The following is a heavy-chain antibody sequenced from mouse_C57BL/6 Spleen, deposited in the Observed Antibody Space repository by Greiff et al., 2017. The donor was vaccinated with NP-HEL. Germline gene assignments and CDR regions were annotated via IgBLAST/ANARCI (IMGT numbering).Heavy chain of an antibody. CDR1: GYTFTDYN. J-gene: IGHJ2*01. D-gene: IGHD1-1*01. CDR3: ARNTYGSNYFDY. V-gene: IGHV1-22*01. CDR2: INPNNGGT. Sequence: EVQLQQSGPELVKPGASVKMSCKASGYTFTDYNMHWVKQSHGKSLEWIGYINPNNGGTSYNQKFKGKATLTVNKSSSTAYMELRSLTSEDSAVYYCARNTYGSNYFDYWGQGTTLTGSS.